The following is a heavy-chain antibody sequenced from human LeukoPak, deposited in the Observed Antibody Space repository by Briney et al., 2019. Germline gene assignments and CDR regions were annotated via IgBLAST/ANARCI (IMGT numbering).Heavy chain of an antibody. D-gene: IGHD6-19*01. V-gene: IGHV4-4*07. J-gene: IGHJ3*02. CDR2: IYTSGST. CDR3: ARGSLAVAQPFAFDI. CDR1: GGSISSYY. Sequence: SETLSLTCTVSGGSISSYYWSWIRQPAGKGLEWIGRIYTSGSTNYNPSLKSRVTMSVDTSKNQSSLKLSSVTAADTAVYYCARGSLAVAQPFAFDIWGQGTMVTVSS.